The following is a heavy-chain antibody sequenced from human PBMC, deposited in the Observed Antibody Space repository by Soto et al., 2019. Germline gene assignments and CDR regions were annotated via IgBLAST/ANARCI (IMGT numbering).Heavy chain of an antibody. CDR3: ARDGYHGSGSPYPAY. CDR1: GGSMSEYF. D-gene: IGHD3-10*01. CDR2: IYYLGST. J-gene: IGHJ4*02. V-gene: IGHV4-59*01. Sequence: KPSETLSLTCSVSGGSMSEYFWSWIRQSPGKGLEWIGYIYYLGSTDYNPSLKSRVTISVDTSKRQFSLRLTSVTAADTAVYYCARDGYHGSGSPYPAYWGPGTQVTVSS.